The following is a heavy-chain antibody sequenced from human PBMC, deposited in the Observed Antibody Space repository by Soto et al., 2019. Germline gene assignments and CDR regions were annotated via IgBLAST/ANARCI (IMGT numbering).Heavy chain of an antibody. CDR3: AKGVTMVRDVRGP. CDR2: ISYDGSNK. D-gene: IGHD3-10*01. Sequence: GGSLRLSCAASGFTFSSYGMHWVRQAPGKGLEWVAVISYDGSNKYYADSVKGRFTISRDNSKNTLYLQMNSLRAEDTAVYYCAKGVTMVRDVRGPWSQGTLVTVSS. J-gene: IGHJ5*02. V-gene: IGHV3-30*18. CDR1: GFTFSSYG.